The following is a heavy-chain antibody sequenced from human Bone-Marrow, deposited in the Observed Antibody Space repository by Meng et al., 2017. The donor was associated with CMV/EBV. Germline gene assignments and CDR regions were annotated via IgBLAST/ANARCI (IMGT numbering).Heavy chain of an antibody. CDR2: ISSSSSYI. Sequence: GESLKISCAASGFTFSDYYMSWIRQAPGKGLEWVSSISSSSSYIYYADSVKGRFTISRDNAKNSLYLQMNSLRAEDTAVYYCARDVVDCTNGVCARRGMDVWGQGTMVTVSS. J-gene: IGHJ6*02. CDR1: GFTFSDYY. V-gene: IGHV3-11*06. CDR3: ARDVVDCTNGVCARRGMDV. D-gene: IGHD2-8*01.